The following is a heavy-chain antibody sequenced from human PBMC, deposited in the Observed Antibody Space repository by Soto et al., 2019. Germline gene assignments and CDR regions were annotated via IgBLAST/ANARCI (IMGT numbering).Heavy chain of an antibody. D-gene: IGHD3-3*02. CDR1: GGTFRTSA. Sequence: QVQLVQSGAEVKKPGSSVKVSCKTSGGTFRTSAISWVRQAPGQGLEWVGGIMPVFPTPDYAQKFQGRVTITADESTSTAYMELSSLRSEDTAVYYCARDKDRQQLGGNYYYTMDVWGQGTTVTVSS. V-gene: IGHV1-69*12. J-gene: IGHJ6*01. CDR3: ARDKDRQQLGGNYYYTMDV. CDR2: IMPVFPTP.